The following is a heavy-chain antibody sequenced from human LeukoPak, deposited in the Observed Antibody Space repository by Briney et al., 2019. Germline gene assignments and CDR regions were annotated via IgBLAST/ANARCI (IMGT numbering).Heavy chain of an antibody. J-gene: IGHJ6*02. CDR3: ASGPDWNDVGYYCYYGMDV. CDR2: IYTSGRT. Sequence: PSQTLSLTCTVSGGSISSGSYYWSWLRRPAGTGLEWLGRIYTSGRTNYNPSLKSRVTISVDTSKNQFSLKLSSVTAADTAVYYCASGPDWNDVGYYCYYGMDVWGQGTTVTVSS. V-gene: IGHV4-61*02. CDR1: GGSISSGSYY. D-gene: IGHD1-1*01.